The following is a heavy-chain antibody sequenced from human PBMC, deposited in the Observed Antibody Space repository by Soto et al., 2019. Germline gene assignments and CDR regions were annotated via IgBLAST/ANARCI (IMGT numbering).Heavy chain of an antibody. V-gene: IGHV4-4*02. J-gene: IGHJ4*02. CDR1: GGSITSSNW. CDR2: IYHSGST. Sequence: PSETLSLTCAVSGGSITSSNWWSWVRQPPGKGLEWIGEIYHSGSTNYNPSLKSRVTISVDTSKNQFSLKLSSVTAADTAVYYCALAAAGTGLFDYWGQGTLVTVSS. CDR3: ALAAAGTGLFDY. D-gene: IGHD6-13*01.